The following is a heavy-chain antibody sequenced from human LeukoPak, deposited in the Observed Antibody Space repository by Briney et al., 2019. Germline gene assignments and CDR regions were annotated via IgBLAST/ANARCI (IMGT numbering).Heavy chain of an antibody. V-gene: IGHV1-69*01. CDR3: AKKKMDILVVVVRTGPIDY. CDR1: GGTFSSYA. J-gene: IGHJ4*02. D-gene: IGHD2-15*01. Sequence: GSSVKVSCKASGGTFSSYAISWVRQAPGQGLEWMGGIIPIFGTANYAQKFQGRVTITADESTSTAYMELSSLRSEDTAGYYCAKKKMDILVVVVRTGPIDYWGQGTLVTVSS. CDR2: IIPIFGTA.